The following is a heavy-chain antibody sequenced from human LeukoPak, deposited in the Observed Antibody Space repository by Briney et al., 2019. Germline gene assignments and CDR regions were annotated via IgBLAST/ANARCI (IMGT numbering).Heavy chain of an antibody. CDR1: GFTFDDYA. J-gene: IGHJ1*01. D-gene: IGHD6-19*01. V-gene: IGHV3-9*01. Sequence: GRSLRLSCAASGFTFDDYAMHWVRQAPGKDLEWVSGISWNSGSIGYADSVKGRFTISRDNAKNSLYLQMNSLRAEDTALYYCAKDEDVNSSRRGLWLSRFGSNNLFQHWGQGTLVTVSS. CDR2: ISWNSGSI. CDR3: AKDEDVNSSRRGLWLSRFGSNNLFQH.